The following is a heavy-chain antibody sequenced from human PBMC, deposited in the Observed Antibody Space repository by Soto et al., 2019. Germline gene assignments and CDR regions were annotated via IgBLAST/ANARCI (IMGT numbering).Heavy chain of an antibody. V-gene: IGHV1-69*01. CDR1: GGTFRTYA. Sequence: QVQLVQSGPEVTKPGSSVKVSCKASGGTFRTYAVSWVRRAPGHGLEWLGGIVPAHDTPNYAPKSQGRQTNTSDASTNTAYMDLNSLPSDKTAVYNCTRDRRAYNMKIVNYFYGMDVWGQGTTVTVSS. CDR3: TRDRRAYNMKIVNYFYGMDV. CDR2: IVPAHDTP. J-gene: IGHJ6*02. D-gene: IGHD1-1*01.